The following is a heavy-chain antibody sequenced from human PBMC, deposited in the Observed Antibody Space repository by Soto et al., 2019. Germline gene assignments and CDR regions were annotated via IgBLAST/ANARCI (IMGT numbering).Heavy chain of an antibody. Sequence: GGSLRLSCAASGFTFSNFAMTWVRQSPGKGLEWVSVISGSGSITYYADSVKGRFTTSRDNSKNTLYLQMNSLRAEDTAVYYCAKYPGYNFGQHIDYWGQGTLVTVSS. V-gene: IGHV3-23*01. CDR2: ISGSGSIT. J-gene: IGHJ4*02. D-gene: IGHD5-18*01. CDR3: AKYPGYNFGQHIDY. CDR1: GFTFSNFA.